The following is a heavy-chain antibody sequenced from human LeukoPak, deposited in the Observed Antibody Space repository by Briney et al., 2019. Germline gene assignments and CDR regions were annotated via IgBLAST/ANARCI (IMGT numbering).Heavy chain of an antibody. V-gene: IGHV3-30-3*01. CDR3: ARGWPYYCSSTSCQDPDAFDI. Sequence: GGSLRLSCAASGFTFSSYAMHWVRQAPGKGLEWVAVISYDGSNKYYADSVKGRFTISRDNSKNTLYLQMNSLRAEDTAVYYCARGWPYYCSSTSCQDPDAFDIWGQGIMVTVSS. D-gene: IGHD2-2*01. J-gene: IGHJ3*02. CDR2: ISYDGSNK. CDR1: GFTFSSYA.